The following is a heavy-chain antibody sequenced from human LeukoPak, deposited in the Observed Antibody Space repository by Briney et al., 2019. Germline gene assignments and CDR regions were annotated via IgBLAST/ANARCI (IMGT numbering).Heavy chain of an antibody. D-gene: IGHD6-19*01. V-gene: IGHV3-23*01. J-gene: IGHJ4*02. Sequence: GGSLRLSCAASGFTFSSYAMSWVRQAPGKGLEWVSAISSGGETTYYADSVKGRFTISRDNSQNTLYLQMSSLRAEDTAVYYCAKGPLTEVAGTTWDYWGQGTLVTVSS. CDR1: GFTFSSYA. CDR3: AKGPLTEVAGTTWDY. CDR2: ISSGGETT.